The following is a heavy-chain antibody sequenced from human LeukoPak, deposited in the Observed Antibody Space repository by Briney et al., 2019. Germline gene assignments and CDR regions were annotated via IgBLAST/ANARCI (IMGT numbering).Heavy chain of an antibody. D-gene: IGHD6-19*01. J-gene: IGHJ6*03. V-gene: IGHV1-69*06. CDR2: IIPIFGTA. CDR1: GGTFSSYA. Sequence: ASVKVSCKASGGTFSSYAISWVRQAPGQGLEWMGGIIPIFGTANYAQKFQGRVTITADKSTSTAYMELSSLRSDDTAVYYCARDKYSSGWYRMGWGYYYYMDVWGKGTTVTVSS. CDR3: ARDKYSSGWYRMGWGYYYYMDV.